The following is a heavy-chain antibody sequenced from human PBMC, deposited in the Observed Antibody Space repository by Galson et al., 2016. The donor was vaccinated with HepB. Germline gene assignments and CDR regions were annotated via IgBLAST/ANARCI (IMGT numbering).Heavy chain of an antibody. D-gene: IGHD3-10*01. CDR1: GFTFRNFW. J-gene: IGHJ4*02. Sequence: SLRLSCAASGFTFRNFWMSWVRQDPGKGLEWVANIKQGGSQTYYVDSVKGRFTISRDDAKNSLYLQMNSVRAEDTAVYYCARLWFGESHFDYWGRGAVVTVAS. CDR2: IKQGGSQT. CDR3: ARLWFGESHFDY. V-gene: IGHV3-7*01.